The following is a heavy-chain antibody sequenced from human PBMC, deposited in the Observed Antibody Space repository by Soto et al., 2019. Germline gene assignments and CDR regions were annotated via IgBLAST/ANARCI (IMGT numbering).Heavy chain of an antibody. CDR2: IYYSGST. Sequence: PSETLSLTCTVSGGSISSYYWSWIRQPPGKGLEWIGYIYYSGSTNYNPSLKSRVTISVDTSKNQFSLKLSSVTAADTAVYYCARVPYYDSSGYHPRTYYYGMDVWGQGTTVTVSS. V-gene: IGHV4-59*01. CDR1: GGSISSYY. D-gene: IGHD3-22*01. CDR3: ARVPYYDSSGYHPRTYYYGMDV. J-gene: IGHJ6*02.